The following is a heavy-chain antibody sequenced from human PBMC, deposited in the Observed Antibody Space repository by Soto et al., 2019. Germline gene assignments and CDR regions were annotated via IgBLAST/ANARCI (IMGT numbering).Heavy chain of an antibody. CDR2: ISGSGGST. CDR1: GFTFSSYA. Sequence: EVQLLESGGGLVQPGGSLRLSCAASGFTFSSYAMSWVRQAPGKGLEWVSAISGSGGSTYYADSVKGRFTISRDNSKNTLYLQMNSLRAEDSAVYYCAKSGPYCSGGSCYSYYFDYWGQGTLATVSS. D-gene: IGHD2-15*01. CDR3: AKSGPYCSGGSCYSYYFDY. V-gene: IGHV3-23*01. J-gene: IGHJ4*02.